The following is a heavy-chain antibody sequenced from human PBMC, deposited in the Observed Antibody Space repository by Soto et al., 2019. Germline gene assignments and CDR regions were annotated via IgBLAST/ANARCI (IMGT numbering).Heavy chain of an antibody. CDR3: EGALDDSSGHGAGGYFDL. V-gene: IGHV1-18*01. D-gene: IGHD3-22*01. Sequence: QVQLVQSGAEVKKPGASVKVSCKASGYTFTSYGISWVRQAPGQGLEWMGWISAYNGNTNYAQKLQGRVTMTTETSPSTAYLELRSLRHDDTDEYYCEGALDDSSGHGAGGYFDLWGGGTLVTVSS. CDR1: GYTFTSYG. CDR2: ISAYNGNT. J-gene: IGHJ2*01.